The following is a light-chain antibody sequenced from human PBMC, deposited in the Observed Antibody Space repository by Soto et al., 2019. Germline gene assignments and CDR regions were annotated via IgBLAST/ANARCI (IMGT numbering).Light chain of an antibody. J-gene: IGKJ5*01. CDR3: QQRSNWPPIT. Sequence: EIVLKQSPATLSLSPGERATLSCRASQSVSSYLAWYPQKPGQAPRLLIYDASNRATGIPARFSGSGSGTDFTLTISSLEPEDFAIYYCQQRSNWPPITFGQGTRLEIK. CDR2: DAS. CDR1: QSVSSY. V-gene: IGKV3-11*01.